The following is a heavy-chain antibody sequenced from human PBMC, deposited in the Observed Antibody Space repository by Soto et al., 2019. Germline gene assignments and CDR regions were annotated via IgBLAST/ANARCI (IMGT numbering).Heavy chain of an antibody. D-gene: IGHD2-15*01. V-gene: IGHV4-39*01. J-gene: IGHJ4*02. CDR2: IYYTGTS. CDR3: TIHAIGVVVPAAIRN. Sequence: PSETLSLTCAVSGGSISSSSYYWDWIRQPPGKGLEWIGTIYYTGTSNYNPSLKSRVTISVDTSKNQFSLNLSSVTAADTAVYYCTIHAIGVVVPAAIRNWGQGSRVTLSS. CDR1: GGSISSSSYY.